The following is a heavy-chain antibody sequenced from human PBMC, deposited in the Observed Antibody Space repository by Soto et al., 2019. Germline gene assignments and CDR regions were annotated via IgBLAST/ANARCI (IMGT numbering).Heavy chain of an antibody. J-gene: IGHJ5*02. D-gene: IGHD2-2*02. CDR1: GGSFSGYY. CDR3: ARGNIVVVPAAISSANWFDP. V-gene: IGHV4-34*01. CDR2: INHSGST. Sequence: SETLSLTCAVYGGSFSGYYWSWIRQPPGKGLEWIGEINHSGSTNYNQSLKSRVTRTVDTSKNQFSLRLSSVTAADTAVYYCARGNIVVVPAAISSANWFDPWGQGTLVTVSS.